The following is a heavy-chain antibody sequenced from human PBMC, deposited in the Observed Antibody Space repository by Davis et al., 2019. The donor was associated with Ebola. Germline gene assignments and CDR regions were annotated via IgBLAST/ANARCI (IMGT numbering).Heavy chain of an antibody. D-gene: IGHD2-2*01. V-gene: IGHV3-30*18. CDR3: AKPVVPAATSDAFDI. CDR2: ISYDGSNK. Sequence: PGGSLRLSCAASGFTFSSYSMNWVRQAPGKGLEWVAVISYDGSNKYYADSVKGRFTISRDNSKNTLYLQMNSLRAEDTAVYYCAKPVVPAATSDAFDIWGQGTMVTVSS. J-gene: IGHJ3*02. CDR1: GFTFSSYS.